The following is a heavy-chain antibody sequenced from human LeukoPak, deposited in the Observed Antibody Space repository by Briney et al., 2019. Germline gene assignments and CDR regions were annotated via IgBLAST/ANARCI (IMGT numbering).Heavy chain of an antibody. J-gene: IGHJ4*02. Sequence: GGSLRLSCAASGFTFSSYGMHWVRQAPGKGLEWVAVIWYDGSNKYYADSVKGRFTISRDNSKNTLYLQMNSLRAEDTAVYYCARGGRDSSGYFDYWGQGTLVTVSS. CDR3: ARGGRDSSGYFDY. D-gene: IGHD3-22*01. V-gene: IGHV3-33*01. CDR2: IWYDGSNK. CDR1: GFTFSSYG.